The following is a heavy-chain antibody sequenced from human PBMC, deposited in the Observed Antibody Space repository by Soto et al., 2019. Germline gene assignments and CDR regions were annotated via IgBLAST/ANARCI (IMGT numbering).Heavy chain of an antibody. D-gene: IGHD3-10*01. CDR1: GYSFTSYW. CDR3: ARHSPPGVLFGNFLSTYVMDF. Sequence: PGESLKISCQGSGYSFTSYWIAWVRQMPGKGLEWMGIIYPDDSDTRYSPSFQGQVTISADKSISTAYLQWSSLKASDTAMYYCARHSPPGVLFGNFLSTYVMDFCGQGTTVTVYS. J-gene: IGHJ6*02. V-gene: IGHV5-51*01. CDR2: IYPDDSDT.